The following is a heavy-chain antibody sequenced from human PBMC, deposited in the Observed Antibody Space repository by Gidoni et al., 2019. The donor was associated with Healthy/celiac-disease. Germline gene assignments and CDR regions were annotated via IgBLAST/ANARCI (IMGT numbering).Heavy chain of an antibody. CDR2: ISGSGGST. CDR3: AKWRGDSDYGDPLDY. J-gene: IGHJ4*02. D-gene: IGHD4-17*01. CDR1: GFTFSSYD. V-gene: IGHV3-23*01. Sequence: EVQLLESGGGLVQPGGSLRLSCAASGFTFSSYDMSWVRQAPGKGLEWVSAISGSGGSTYYADSVKCRFTISRDNSKNTLYLQMNSLRAEDTAVYYCAKWRGDSDYGDPLDYWGQGTLVTVSS.